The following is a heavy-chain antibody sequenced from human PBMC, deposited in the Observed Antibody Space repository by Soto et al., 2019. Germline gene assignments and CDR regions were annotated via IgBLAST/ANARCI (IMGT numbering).Heavy chain of an antibody. Sequence: QLQLQESGPGLVKPSETLSLTCTVSGGSISSSTYYWGWIRQPPGKGLEWIGSINYSGSTYYNTYLKSGVNIYLEKYKNQLYLKLSSVTAADTAVHYCARLITHNTLQSIDSWGQGTLLTVSS. CDR1: GGSISSSTYY. J-gene: IGHJ4*02. CDR2: INYSGST. D-gene: IGHD3-16*01. V-gene: IGHV4-39*01. CDR3: ARLITHNTLQSIDS.